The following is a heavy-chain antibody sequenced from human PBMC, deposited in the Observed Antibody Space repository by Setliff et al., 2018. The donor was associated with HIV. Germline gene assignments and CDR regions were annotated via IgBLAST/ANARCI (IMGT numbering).Heavy chain of an antibody. Sequence: ASVKVSCKASGYTSTSFSLHWVRQAPGQGLEWMGWINTNTGNPTYAQGFTGRFVFSLDTSVSTAYLQISSLKAEDTAVYYCARVWDYDILTGYSFDAFDIWGQGTMVTVSS. V-gene: IGHV7-4-1*02. CDR3: ARVWDYDILTGYSFDAFDI. CDR2: INTNTGNP. J-gene: IGHJ3*02. CDR1: GYTSTSFS. D-gene: IGHD3-9*01.